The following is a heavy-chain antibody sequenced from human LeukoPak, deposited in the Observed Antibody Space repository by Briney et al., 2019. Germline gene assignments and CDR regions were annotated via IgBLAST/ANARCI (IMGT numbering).Heavy chain of an antibody. CDR1: GGSISSYY. V-gene: IGHV4-59*08. J-gene: IGHJ4*02. D-gene: IGHD2-2*02. CDR3: ARVGCSSTSCYSLKGPFDY. Sequence: PSETLSLTCTVSGGSISSYYWSWIRQPPGKGLEWIGYIYYSGSTNYNPSLKSRVTISVDTSKNQSSLKLSSVTATDTALYYCARVGCSSTSCYSLKGPFDYWGQGTLVTVSS. CDR2: IYYSGST.